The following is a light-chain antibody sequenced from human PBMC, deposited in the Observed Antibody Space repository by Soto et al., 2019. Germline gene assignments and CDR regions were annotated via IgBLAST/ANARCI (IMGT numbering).Light chain of an antibody. Sequence: EIVMTQSPATLSVSPGERATLSCRASQSVSSNLAWYQQKPGQAPRLLIYGASTRATGIPARFSGSGSGTEFTLTISSLQSEDVGTYYCQQSYSNPTFGQGTTVEIK. CDR3: QQSYSNPT. CDR1: QSVSSN. V-gene: IGKV3-15*01. CDR2: GAS. J-gene: IGKJ1*01.